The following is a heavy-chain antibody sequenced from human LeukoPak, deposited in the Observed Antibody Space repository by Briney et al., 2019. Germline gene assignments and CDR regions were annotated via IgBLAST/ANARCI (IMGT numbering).Heavy chain of an antibody. Sequence: SETLSLTCTVSGYSITNNYYWDWIRQPPGKGLEWIASIYHSGRTYYNPALKSRVTISVDTSKNQFSLKLSSVTAADTAVYYCARVSSSWYPTGPYYYYYMDVWGKGTTVTVSS. CDR3: ARVSSSWYPTGPYYYYYMDV. J-gene: IGHJ6*03. V-gene: IGHV4-38-2*02. CDR1: GYSITNNYY. D-gene: IGHD6-13*01. CDR2: IYHSGRT.